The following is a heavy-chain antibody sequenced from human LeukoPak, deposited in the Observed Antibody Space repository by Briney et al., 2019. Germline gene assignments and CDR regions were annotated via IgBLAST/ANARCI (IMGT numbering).Heavy chain of an antibody. CDR1: GYTFTSYD. CDR2: MNPNSGST. Sequence: ASVKVSCKASGYTFTSYDINWVRQATGQGLEWMGWMNPNSGSTGYAQKFQGRVTITRNTSISTAYMELSGLRSEDTAVYYCARGRSTGYPYYFEYWGQGTLVAVSS. D-gene: IGHD5-12*01. J-gene: IGHJ4*02. V-gene: IGHV1-8*03. CDR3: ARGRSTGYPYYFEY.